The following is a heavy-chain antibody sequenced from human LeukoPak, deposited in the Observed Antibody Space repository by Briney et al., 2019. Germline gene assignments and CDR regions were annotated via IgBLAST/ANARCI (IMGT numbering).Heavy chain of an antibody. CDR3: SSQPAVLDLDC. D-gene: IGHD6-19*01. V-gene: IGHV3-7*01. J-gene: IGHJ4*02. CDR2: IKPDGSGK. CDR1: GFTFSSYA. Sequence: GGSLRLSCAASGFTFSSYAMTWVRQAPGKGLEWVANIKPDGSGKNYVDSVKGRFTISRDNAKNSLYLQMKGLRVEDTAVYYCSSQPAVLDLDCWGQGTLVTVSS.